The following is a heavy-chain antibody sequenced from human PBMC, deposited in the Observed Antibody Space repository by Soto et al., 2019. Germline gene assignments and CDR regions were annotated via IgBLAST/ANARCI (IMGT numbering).Heavy chain of an antibody. D-gene: IGHD1-26*01. V-gene: IGHV4-34*01. CDR3: ARSEATGLDH. CDR1: GGSFSGYY. Sequence: PSETLSLTCAVFGGSFSGYYWSWIRQPPGKGLEWIGEINHSGSTNYNPSLKSRVTISVDKSKNHFSLKLSSVTAADTAVYYCARSEATGLDHWGQGTLVTV. J-gene: IGHJ4*02. CDR2: INHSGST.